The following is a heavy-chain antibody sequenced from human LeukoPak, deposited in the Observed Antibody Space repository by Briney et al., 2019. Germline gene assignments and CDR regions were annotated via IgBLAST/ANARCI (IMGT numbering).Heavy chain of an antibody. Sequence: LAGGSLRLSCAASGFTFSSYAMSWVRQAPGKGLEWVATVSYDGTDTSYADSVKGRFAIFRDNSKNTLYLQMNSLRTEDTAVYYCVRVSGFCTNGVCPSFDPWGQGTLVTVSS. J-gene: IGHJ5*02. D-gene: IGHD2-8*01. CDR3: VRVSGFCTNGVCPSFDP. V-gene: IGHV3-30*09. CDR1: GFTFSSYA. CDR2: VSYDGTDT.